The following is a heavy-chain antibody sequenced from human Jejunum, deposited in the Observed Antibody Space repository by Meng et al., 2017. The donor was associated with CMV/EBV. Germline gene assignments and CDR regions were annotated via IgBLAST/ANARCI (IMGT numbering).Heavy chain of an antibody. D-gene: IGHD6-6*01. CDR2: ISGGSS. Sequence: AASGFTVGSNELSWIRRTPRKGLECVSSISGGSSYSAGSREGRFTISRDNAKNSLSLQMNSLRVEDTAVYYCARGGYASSSRGDYWGQGTLVTVSS. CDR1: GFTVGSNE. V-gene: IGHV3-38*03. J-gene: IGHJ4*02. CDR3: ARGGYASSSRGDY.